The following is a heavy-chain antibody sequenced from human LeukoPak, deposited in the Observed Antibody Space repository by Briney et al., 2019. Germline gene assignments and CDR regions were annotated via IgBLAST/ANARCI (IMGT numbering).Heavy chain of an antibody. CDR2: ISYDGSDR. D-gene: IGHD5-24*01. V-gene: IGHV3-30*03. CDR1: GFTFSTSG. J-gene: IGHJ4*02. CDR3: GRGTGYMAMDC. Sequence: GRSLRLSCAASGFTFSTSGMNWVRQAPGKGLEWLAVISYDGSDRYYADSVRGRFTISKDNSKNMLYLQMNSLRAEDTAVYYCGRGTGYMAMDCWGQGTLVTVSS.